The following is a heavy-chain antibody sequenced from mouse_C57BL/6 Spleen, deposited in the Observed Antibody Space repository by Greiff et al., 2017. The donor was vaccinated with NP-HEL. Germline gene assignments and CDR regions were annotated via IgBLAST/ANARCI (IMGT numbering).Heavy chain of an antibody. Sequence: QVQLKQSGAELVKPGASVKISCKASGYAFSSYWMNWVKQRPGKGLEWIGQIYPGAGDTNYNGKFKGKATLTADKSSSTAYMQRSSLTSEDSVVYFCARSYYGSSRAMDYWGKGTSVTVSS. V-gene: IGHV1-80*01. J-gene: IGHJ4*01. CDR3: ARSYYGSSRAMDY. CDR2: IYPGAGDT. CDR1: GYAFSSYW. D-gene: IGHD1-1*01.